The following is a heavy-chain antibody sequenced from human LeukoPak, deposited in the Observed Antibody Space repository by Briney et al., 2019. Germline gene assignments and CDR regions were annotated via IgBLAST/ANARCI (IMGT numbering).Heavy chain of an antibody. D-gene: IGHD5-12*01. CDR1: GFTFSSYA. V-gene: IGHV3-30*04. Sequence: PGGSQRLSCAASGFTFSSYAMHWVRQAPGKGLEWVAVISYDGSNKYYADSVKGRFTISRDNSKNTLYLQMNSLRAEDTAVYYCASGKWLRGGFYYFDYWGQGTLVTVSS. CDR3: ASGKWLRGGFYYFDY. CDR2: ISYDGSNK. J-gene: IGHJ4*02.